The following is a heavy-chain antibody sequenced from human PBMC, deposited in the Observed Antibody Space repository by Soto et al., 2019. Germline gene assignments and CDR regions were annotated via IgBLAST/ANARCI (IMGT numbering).Heavy chain of an antibody. J-gene: IGHJ4*02. V-gene: IGHV3-21*01. CDR3: ARVTYSSSRTGGFDY. Sequence: GGSLRLSCAASGFTFSSYSMNWVRQAPGKGLEWVSSISSSSSYIYYADSVKGRFTISRDNAKNSLYLQMNSLRAEDTAVYYCARVTYSSSRTGGFDYWGQGTLVTVSS. D-gene: IGHD6-13*01. CDR2: ISSSSSYI. CDR1: GFTFSSYS.